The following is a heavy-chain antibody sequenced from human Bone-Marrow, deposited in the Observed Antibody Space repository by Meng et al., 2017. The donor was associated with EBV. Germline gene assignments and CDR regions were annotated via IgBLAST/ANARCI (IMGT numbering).Heavy chain of an antibody. CDR3: ARDQVVPAAMHY. D-gene: IGHD2-2*01. CDR1: GYSFSNYG. Sequence: QVQLDEVGAEVKNPCASVKGSCKASGYSFSNYGIGWVRQAPGQALEWMGWISAYNGNTNYAQKFQGRLTMTTDTSTSTAYMELRSLRSDDTAFYYCARDQVVPAAMHYWGQGTLVTVSS. J-gene: IGHJ4*02. CDR2: ISAYNGNT. V-gene: IGHV1-18*01.